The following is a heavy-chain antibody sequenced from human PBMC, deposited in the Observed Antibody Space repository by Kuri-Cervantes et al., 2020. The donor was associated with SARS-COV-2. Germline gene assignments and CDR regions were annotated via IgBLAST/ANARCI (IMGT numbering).Heavy chain of an antibody. V-gene: IGHV4-39*07. CDR2: IYYSGST. J-gene: IGHJ1*01. Sequence: SETLSLTCTVSGGPISSSSYYWGWIRQPPGKGLEWIGSIYYSGSTYYSPSLKSRVTISVDTSKNQFSLKLSSVTAADTAVYYCARGIEVVPAAKGYFQHWGQGTLVTVSS. CDR1: GGPISSSSYY. CDR3: ARGIEVVPAAKGYFQH. D-gene: IGHD2-2*01.